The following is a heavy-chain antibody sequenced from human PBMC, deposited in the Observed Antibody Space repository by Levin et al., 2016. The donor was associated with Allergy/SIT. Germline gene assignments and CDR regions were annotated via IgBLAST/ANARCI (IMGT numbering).Heavy chain of an antibody. V-gene: IGHV3-30-3*01. J-gene: IGHJ6*03. Sequence: WIRQPPGKGLEWVAVISYDGTNKYYADSVKGRFTISRDNSKNTLYLQMNSLRDEDTAVYYCARGRTVTNYYYMDVWGKGTTVTVSS. CDR2: ISYDGTNK. D-gene: IGHD4-17*01. CDR3: ARGRTVTNYYYMDV.